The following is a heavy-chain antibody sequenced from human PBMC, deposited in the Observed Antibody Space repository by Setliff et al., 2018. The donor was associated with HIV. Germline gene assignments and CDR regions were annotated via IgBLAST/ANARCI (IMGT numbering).Heavy chain of an antibody. CDR1: GFTFSSYW. CDR3: AASGSIYGGAYDI. J-gene: IGHJ3*02. V-gene: IGHV3-74*01. D-gene: IGHD1-26*01. Sequence: LRLSCAASGFTFSSYWMHWVRQVPGKGPVWVSRINSDESSTSYLDSVNGRFTISRDNSKNTLYLQMNNLRAEDTAVYFCAASGSIYGGAYDIWGQGTMVTVSS. CDR2: INSDESST.